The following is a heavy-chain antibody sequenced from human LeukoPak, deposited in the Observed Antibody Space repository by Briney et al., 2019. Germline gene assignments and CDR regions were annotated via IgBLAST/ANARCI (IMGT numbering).Heavy chain of an antibody. D-gene: IGHD3-9*01. J-gene: IGHJ4*02. V-gene: IGHV3-74*01. CDR1: GFTFSNYW. CDR2: INTDGSST. CDR3: ARDEGLRYFDWLPLDY. Sequence: GGSLRLSCAASGFTFSNYWMHWVRQAPGKGLVWVSRINTDGSSTSYADSVKGRFTISRDNAKNTLYLQMDSLRAEDTAVYYCARDEGLRYFDWLPLDYWCQGILVTVSS.